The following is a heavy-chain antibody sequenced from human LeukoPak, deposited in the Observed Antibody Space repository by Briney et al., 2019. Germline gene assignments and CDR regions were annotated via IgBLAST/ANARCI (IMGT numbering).Heavy chain of an antibody. CDR2: IYPGDSDT. V-gene: IGHV5-51*01. J-gene: IGHJ4*02. Sequence: GESLKIFCKGSGYSFTSYWIGWVRQMPGKGLEWMGIIYPGDSDTRYSPSFQGQVTISADKSISTAYLQWSSLKASDTAMYYCARLPYYYDSSGYYDRVSSYFDYWGQGTLVTVSS. D-gene: IGHD3-22*01. CDR3: ARLPYYYDSSGYYDRVSSYFDY. CDR1: GYSFTSYW.